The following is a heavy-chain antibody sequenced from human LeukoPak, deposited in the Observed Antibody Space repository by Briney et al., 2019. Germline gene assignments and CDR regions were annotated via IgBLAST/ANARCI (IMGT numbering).Heavy chain of an antibody. CDR1: GFTFSDYN. D-gene: IGHD1-26*01. V-gene: IGHV3-21*01. CDR2: ITNIGTYI. J-gene: IGHJ6*03. Sequence: PGGSLRLPCAASGFTFSDYNMNWVRQAPGKAMEWVSSITNIGTYIFYADSVKGRFTISRDNAKNSLYLQMDSLGPEDTAVYYCARDPYSGLYGNDYYYYMDVWGKGTTVTISS. CDR3: ARDPYSGLYGNDYYYYMDV.